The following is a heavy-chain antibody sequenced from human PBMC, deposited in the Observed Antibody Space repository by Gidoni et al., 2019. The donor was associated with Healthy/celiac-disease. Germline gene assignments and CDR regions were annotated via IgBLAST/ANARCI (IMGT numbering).Heavy chain of an antibody. Sequence: EVQLVESGGGLIQPGGSLRLSCTASGFTVSSNYMSWVRQAPGKGLEWVSVIYSGGSTYDADSVKGRFTISRDNSKNTLYLQMNSLRAEDTAVYYCARAQPVAATLLFDYWGQGTLVTVSS. V-gene: IGHV3-53*01. CDR1: GFTVSSNY. J-gene: IGHJ4*02. D-gene: IGHD2-15*01. CDR3: ARAQPVAATLLFDY. CDR2: IYSGGST.